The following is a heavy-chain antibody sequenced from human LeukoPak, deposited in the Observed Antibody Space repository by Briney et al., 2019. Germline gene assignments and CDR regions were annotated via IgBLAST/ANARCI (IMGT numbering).Heavy chain of an antibody. J-gene: IGHJ4*02. V-gene: IGHV3-53*01. CDR1: GFTFDDYG. CDR3: ARDGGSGNPRFDS. D-gene: IGHD3-10*01. CDR2: IYSGGKT. Sequence: PGGSLRLSCAASGFTFDDYGMSWVRQAPGKGLEWVSVIYSGGKTYYADSVKGRFTISRDNSKNTLYLQMNSLRAEDTAVYYCARDGGSGNPRFDSWGQGTLVTVSS.